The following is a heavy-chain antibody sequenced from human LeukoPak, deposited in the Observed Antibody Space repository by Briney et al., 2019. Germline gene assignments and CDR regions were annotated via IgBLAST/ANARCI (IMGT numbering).Heavy chain of an antibody. CDR3: ARMDMDTAMVTNYLDH. D-gene: IGHD5-18*01. V-gene: IGHV1-46*01. CDR2: IHPSGSSA. J-gene: IGHJ4*02. CDR1: GYTFTRNY. Sequence: ASVKISRKASGYTFTRNYMLWVRQAPGQGLEWMGVIHPSGSSANYAQKFQGRVTMTKDTSTSTVYIELNNLRSEDTAVYYCARMDMDTAMVTNYLDHWGQGTLVTVSS.